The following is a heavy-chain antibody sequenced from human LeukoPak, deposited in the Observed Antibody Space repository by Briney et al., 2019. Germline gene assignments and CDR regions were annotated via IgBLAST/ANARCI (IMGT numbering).Heavy chain of an antibody. V-gene: IGHV3-72*01. CDR3: SRDGGEGGNSAFDI. CDR2: IRRGANSYTT. D-gene: IGHD3-16*01. J-gene: IGHJ3*02. Sequence: RGSLRLSCAASRFTFSDYILDWVRQAPRKGREWGGRIRRGANSYTTEYAASVKGRFTISRADSKHSLYLHINSLKTEDTAVYHCSRDGGEGGNSAFDIWGQGTMVTVSS. CDR1: RFTFSDYI.